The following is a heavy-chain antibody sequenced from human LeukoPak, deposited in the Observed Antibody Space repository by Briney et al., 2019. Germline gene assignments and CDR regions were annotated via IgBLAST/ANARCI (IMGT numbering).Heavy chain of an antibody. Sequence: GESLKISCKDSGNSFTNYWISWVRQMPGKGLERMGRIDPSDSYTNYSPSFQGHVTISVDKSISTAYLQWSSLKASDTAMYYCARRYDSGSTIDQWGQGTLVTVSS. CDR1: GNSFTNYW. V-gene: IGHV5-10-1*01. D-gene: IGHD3-10*01. CDR2: IDPSDSYT. J-gene: IGHJ4*02. CDR3: ARRYDSGSTIDQ.